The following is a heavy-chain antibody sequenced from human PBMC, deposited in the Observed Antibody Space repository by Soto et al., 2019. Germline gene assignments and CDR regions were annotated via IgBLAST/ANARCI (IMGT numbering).Heavy chain of an antibody. CDR1: GGSVRSSDFY. CDR2: IYYSGGT. D-gene: IGHD4-17*01. CDR3: GGAGDFDF. Sequence: QVQLQESGPGLVKPSQTLSLTCTVSGGSVRSSDFYWTWIRQPPGKGLEWIGCIYYSGGTYYNPSLKSRLTIPLDTSKNQFSLKLTSVTAADTAVYYCGGAGDFDFWGQGTLVTVSS. J-gene: IGHJ4*02. V-gene: IGHV4-30-4*01.